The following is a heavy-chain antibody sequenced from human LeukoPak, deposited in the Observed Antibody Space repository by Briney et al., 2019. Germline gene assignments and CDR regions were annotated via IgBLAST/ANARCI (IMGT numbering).Heavy chain of an antibody. D-gene: IGHD3-10*01. J-gene: IGHJ3*02. CDR3: ARRRYGLGSYSDAFDI. CDR1: GFTFSSYW. Sequence: GGSLRLSCAASGFTFSSYWMHWVRQAPGKGLVWVSRINRDGSGTNYADSVKGRFTISRDNAKNTVYLQMNSLRAEDTAVYYCARRRYGLGSYSDAFDIWGQGTMVTVSS. V-gene: IGHV3-74*01. CDR2: INRDGSGT.